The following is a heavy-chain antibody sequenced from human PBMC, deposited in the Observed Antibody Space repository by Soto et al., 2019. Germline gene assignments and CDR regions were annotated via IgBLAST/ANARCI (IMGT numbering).Heavy chain of an antibody. CDR1: GYSFTSYW. Sequence: GASLKISCKGSGYSFTSYWIGWVRQMPGKGLEWMGIIYPGDSDTSYSPSFQGQVTISADKSISTAYLQWSSLKASDTAMYYCARCFGIVATNPRHFDYWGQGTLVTVSS. CDR3: ARCFGIVATNPRHFDY. D-gene: IGHD5-12*01. V-gene: IGHV5-51*01. J-gene: IGHJ4*02. CDR2: IYPGDSDT.